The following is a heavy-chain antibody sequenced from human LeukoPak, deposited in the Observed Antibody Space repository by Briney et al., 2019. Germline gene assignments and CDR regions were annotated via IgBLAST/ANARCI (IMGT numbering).Heavy chain of an antibody. CDR2: ISASGGST. D-gene: IGHD6-19*01. V-gene: IGHV3-23*01. CDR1: GVTFSSQA. CDR3: AVWHTLSGWIDS. J-gene: IGHJ4*02. Sequence: GGSLRLSCAASGVTFSSQAMSWGRQAPDKGLEWVSAISASGGSTSYADSVKGRFTISRDNSKNTLYLRMNSQRDEDTAVYYCAVWHTLSGWIDSWGQGTLVTVSS.